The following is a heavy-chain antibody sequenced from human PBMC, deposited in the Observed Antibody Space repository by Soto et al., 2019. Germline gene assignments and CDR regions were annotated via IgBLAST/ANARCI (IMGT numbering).Heavy chain of an antibody. CDR1: GYTFTSYD. CDR2: MNPNSGNT. Sequence: VKVSCKASGYTFTSYDINWVRQATGQGLEWMGWMNPNSGNTGYAQKFQGRVTMTRNTSISTAYMELSSLRSEDTAVYYCARAPDRYYDFWSGYYVFDYWGQGTLVTVSS. J-gene: IGHJ4*02. CDR3: ARAPDRYYDFWSGYYVFDY. D-gene: IGHD3-3*01. V-gene: IGHV1-8*01.